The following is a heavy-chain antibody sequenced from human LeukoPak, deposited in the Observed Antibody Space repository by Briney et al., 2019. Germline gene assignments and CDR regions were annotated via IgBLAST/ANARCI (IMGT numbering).Heavy chain of an antibody. CDR2: IYYSGST. CDR3: ASGYGYFHH. Sequence: SETLSLTCTVSGGSISSSYWSWIRQPPGKRLEWIGYIYYSGSTNYSPSLKSRVTISVDTSKNQFSLKLSSVTAADTAVYYCASGYGYFHHWGQGTLVTVSS. D-gene: IGHD3-22*01. V-gene: IGHV4-59*01. J-gene: IGHJ1*01. CDR1: GGSISSSY.